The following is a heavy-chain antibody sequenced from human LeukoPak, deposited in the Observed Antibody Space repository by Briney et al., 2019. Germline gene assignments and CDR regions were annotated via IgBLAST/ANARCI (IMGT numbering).Heavy chain of an antibody. V-gene: IGHV3-21*01. CDR2: ISSSSSYI. J-gene: IGHJ6*02. CDR1: GFTFSSYS. CDR3: ARGRELLLYYYGMDV. D-gene: IGHD1-26*01. Sequence: GGSLRLSCAASGFTFSSYSMNWVRQAPGKGLEWVSSISSSSSYIYYADSVKGRFTISRDNAKNSLYLQMNSLRAEDTAVYYCARGRELLLYYYGMDVWGQGTTVTVS.